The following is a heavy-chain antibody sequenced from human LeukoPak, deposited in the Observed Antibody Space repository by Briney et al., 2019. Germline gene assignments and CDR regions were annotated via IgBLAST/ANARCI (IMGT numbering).Heavy chain of an antibody. CDR3: AIEQWELKY. J-gene: IGHJ4*02. CDR2: ISGSGGTT. V-gene: IGHV3-23*01. D-gene: IGHD1-26*01. CDR1: GFIFDDYG. Sequence: GGSLRLSCAASGFIFDDYGMSWVRQAPGKGLEWVSAISGSGGTTYYADSVKGRFIISRDDSKNTLYLQMNSLRAEDTAVYYCAIEQWELKYWGQGTLVTVSS.